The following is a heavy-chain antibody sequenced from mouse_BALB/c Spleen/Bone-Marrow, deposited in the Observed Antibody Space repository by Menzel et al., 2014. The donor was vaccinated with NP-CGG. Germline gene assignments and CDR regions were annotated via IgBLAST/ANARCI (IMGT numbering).Heavy chain of an antibody. Sequence: VQLQQSGPGLVQPSQSLSITCTVSGFSLTSYGVHWVRQSPGKGLEWLGVIWSGGSTDYNAAFISRLSISKDNSKSQVFFKMNNLQAKDTAIYYCARNRDGRYAMDYWGQGTSVTVSS. CDR2: IWSGGST. D-gene: IGHD2-3*01. J-gene: IGHJ4*01. V-gene: IGHV2-2*02. CDR3: ARNRDGRYAMDY. CDR1: GFSLTSYG.